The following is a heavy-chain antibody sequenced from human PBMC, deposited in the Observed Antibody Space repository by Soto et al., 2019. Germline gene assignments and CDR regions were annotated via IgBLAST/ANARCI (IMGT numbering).Heavy chain of an antibody. D-gene: IGHD2-15*01. CDR1: GGSISSGGYY. J-gene: IGHJ4*02. Sequence: QLQLQESGPGLVKPSQTLSLTCTVSGGSISSGGYYWSWIRQHPGKGLEWIGYIYYSGSTYYNPSLKSRVTISVDTSKNQFSLKLSSVTAADTAVYYCAREYCSGGSCYLDYWGQGTLVTVSS. V-gene: IGHV4-31*03. CDR3: AREYCSGGSCYLDY. CDR2: IYYSGST.